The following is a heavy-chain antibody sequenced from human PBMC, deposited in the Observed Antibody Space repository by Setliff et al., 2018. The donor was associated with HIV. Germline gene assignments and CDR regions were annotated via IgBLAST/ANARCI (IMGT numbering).Heavy chain of an antibody. CDR3: AGPFPGQGAAARENDAFDI. D-gene: IGHD6-13*01. Sequence: ASVKVSCKASGYNFTSNGISWVRQAPGQGLEWMGRISASKGNTKYTQDFQGRVTMTTDTSTSTVYMELNSLKADDTAVYYCAGPFPGQGAAARENDAFDICGQGTMVTVSS. J-gene: IGHJ3*02. CDR2: ISASKGNT. V-gene: IGHV1-18*01. CDR1: GYNFTSNG.